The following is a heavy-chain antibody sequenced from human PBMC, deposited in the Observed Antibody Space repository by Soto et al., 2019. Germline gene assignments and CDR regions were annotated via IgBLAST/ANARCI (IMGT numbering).Heavy chain of an antibody. D-gene: IGHD6-6*01. CDR1: GFTFSSYA. V-gene: IGHV3-23*01. Sequence: GGSLRLSCAASGFTFSSYAMSWVRQAPGKGLEWVSAISGSGGSTYYADSVKGRFTISRDNSKNTLYLQMNSLRAEDTAVYYCAKCRGYSSSSVFRYYFSGMDVWGQGTTVTVSS. J-gene: IGHJ6*02. CDR3: AKCRGYSSSSVFRYYFSGMDV. CDR2: ISGSGGST.